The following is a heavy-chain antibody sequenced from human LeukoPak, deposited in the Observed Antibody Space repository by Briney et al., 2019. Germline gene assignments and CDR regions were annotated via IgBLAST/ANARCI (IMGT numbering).Heavy chain of an antibody. J-gene: IGHJ3*02. V-gene: IGHV1-2*04. CDR3: ARGGITGTTRGPTRLNDAFDI. CDR2: INPNSGGT. CDR1: GYTLTSYY. D-gene: IGHD1-20*01. Sequence: ASVKVSCTASGYTLTSYYMHWVRQAPGQGREWMGWINPNSGGTNYAQKFQGWVTMTRDTSISTAYMELSRLRSDDTAVYYCARGGITGTTRGPTRLNDAFDIWGQGTMVTVSS.